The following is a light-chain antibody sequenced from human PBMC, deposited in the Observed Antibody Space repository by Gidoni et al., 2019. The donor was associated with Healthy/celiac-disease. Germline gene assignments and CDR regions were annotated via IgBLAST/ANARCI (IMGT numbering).Light chain of an antibody. CDR3: AAWDDSLNGRV. J-gene: IGLJ3*02. Sequence: QSVLTQPPSASGTPGQRVTMSCSGSRSNIGSNSVNWYQQLPGPAPKLLIYSNNQRPSGVPDRFSGSKSGTSASLAISGLQSEDEADYYCAAWDDSLNGRVFGGGTKLTVL. CDR2: SNN. CDR1: RSNIGSNS. V-gene: IGLV1-44*01.